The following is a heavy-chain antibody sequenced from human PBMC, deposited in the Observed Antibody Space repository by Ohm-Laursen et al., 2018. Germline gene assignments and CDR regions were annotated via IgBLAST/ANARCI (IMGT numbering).Heavy chain of an antibody. V-gene: IGHV3-11*01. Sequence: SLRLSCSASGFTFSSYAMSWVRQAPGKGLEWVSYISSSGSSIYYADSVKGRFTISRDNAKNSLYLQMNSLRAEDTALYFCAKDLFRYGDYDVFDIWGQGTIVTVSS. CDR2: ISSSGSSI. CDR1: GFTFSSYA. D-gene: IGHD4-17*01. CDR3: AKDLFRYGDYDVFDI. J-gene: IGHJ3*02.